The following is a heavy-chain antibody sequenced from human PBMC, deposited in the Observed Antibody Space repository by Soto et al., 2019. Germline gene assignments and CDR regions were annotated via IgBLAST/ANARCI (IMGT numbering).Heavy chain of an antibody. V-gene: IGHV5-10-1*01. CDR2: IDPSDSYT. D-gene: IGHD6-19*01. CDR1: GNSFTSYW. Sequence: PXESLKVSCQGSGNSFTSYWVSLVLQMPGKGLEWMGRIDPSDSYTNYSPSFQGHVTISADKSISTAYLQWSSLKASDTAMYYCARRPGSSGSYYYYGMDVWGQGTTVTVSS. CDR3: ARRPGSSGSYYYYGMDV. J-gene: IGHJ6*02.